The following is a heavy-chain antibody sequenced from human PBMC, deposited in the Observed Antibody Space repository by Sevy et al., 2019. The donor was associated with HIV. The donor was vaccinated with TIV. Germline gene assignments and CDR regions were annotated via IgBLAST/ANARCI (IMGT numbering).Heavy chain of an antibody. CDR3: VREGLGGYSYSLDC. CDR1: GFTFSSYW. D-gene: IGHD5-18*01. J-gene: IGHJ4*02. V-gene: IGHV3-7*01. Sequence: GGSLRLSCAASGFTFSSYWMSWVRQAPGMGLEWVATMKQDGSEKYYVDSVKGRFTISRDNAKKSLYLQMNSLRVEDTAVYYCVREGLGGYSYSLDCWGQRTLVTVSS. CDR2: MKQDGSEK.